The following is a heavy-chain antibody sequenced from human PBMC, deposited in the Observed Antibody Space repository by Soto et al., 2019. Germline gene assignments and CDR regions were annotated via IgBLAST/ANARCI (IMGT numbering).Heavy chain of an antibody. Sequence: QVQLQESGPGLVKPSETLSLTCTVSGGSVSSGSYYWSWIRQPPGKGLEWIGYIYYSGSTNYNPSLKSRVTISVDTSKNQFALKLSSVTAADTAVYYCARDRAPYYDFSQDPIRRPYGMDVWGQGTTVTVSS. V-gene: IGHV4-61*01. CDR1: GGSVSSGSYY. CDR2: IYYSGST. D-gene: IGHD3-3*01. J-gene: IGHJ6*02. CDR3: ARDRAPYYDFSQDPIRRPYGMDV.